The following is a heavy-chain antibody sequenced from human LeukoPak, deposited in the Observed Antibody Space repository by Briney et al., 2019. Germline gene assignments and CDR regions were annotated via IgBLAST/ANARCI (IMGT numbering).Heavy chain of an antibody. CDR3: ARAPVGATTIDY. CDR1: GGSFSGYY. V-gene: IGHV4-34*01. D-gene: IGHD1-26*01. CDR2: INHSGST. J-gene: IGHJ4*02. Sequence: SETLSLTCAVYGGSFSGYYWSWIRQPPGKGLEWIGEINHSGSTNYNPSLKSRVTISLDTSNNQFSLKLSSVPAADTAVYYCARAPVGATTIDYWGQGTLVTVSS.